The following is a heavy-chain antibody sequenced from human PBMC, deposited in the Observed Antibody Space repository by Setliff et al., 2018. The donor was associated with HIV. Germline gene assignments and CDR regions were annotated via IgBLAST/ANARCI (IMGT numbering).Heavy chain of an antibody. CDR2: IIPILGIA. V-gene: IGHV1-69*10. D-gene: IGHD1-26*01. J-gene: IGHJ4*02. CDR3: ARERGSGSYFDY. CDR1: GGTFSSYA. Sequence: SVKVSCKASGGTFSSYAISWVRQAPGQGPEWMGGIIPILGIANYAQKFQGRVTITADESTSTAYMELSSLRSEDTAVYYCARERGSGSYFDYWGQGTLVTVSS.